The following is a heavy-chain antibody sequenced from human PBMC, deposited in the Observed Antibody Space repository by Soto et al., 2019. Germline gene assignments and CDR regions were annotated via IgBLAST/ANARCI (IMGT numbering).Heavy chain of an antibody. CDR3: ARDEPGLAAASLRSWYYGMDV. D-gene: IGHD6-13*01. J-gene: IGHJ6*02. CDR2: INAGNGNT. V-gene: IGHV1-3*01. Sequence: QVQLVQSGAEVKKPGASVKVSCKASGYTFTSYAMHWVRQAPGQRLEWMGWINAGNGNTKYSQKFQGRVTITRDTSASTAYMELSSLRSEDTAVYYCARDEPGLAAASLRSWYYGMDVWGQGTTVTVSS. CDR1: GYTFTSYA.